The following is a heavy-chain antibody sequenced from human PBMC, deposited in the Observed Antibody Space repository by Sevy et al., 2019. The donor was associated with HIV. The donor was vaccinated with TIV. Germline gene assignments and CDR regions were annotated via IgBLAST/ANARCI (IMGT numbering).Heavy chain of an antibody. J-gene: IGHJ1*01. CDR3: ATRLGYCSGSSCYPPEYFHH. D-gene: IGHD2-15*01. Sequence: SDTLSLTCIVSVGSISSSSYYWGWIRQPPGKGLEWIGSIYYSGNTYYNPSLKSRVTISVDTSKKQFSLKLSSVTAADTAVYYCATRLGYCSGSSCYPPEYFHHWGQGTLVTVSS. CDR1: VGSISSSSYY. CDR2: IYYSGNT. V-gene: IGHV4-39*01.